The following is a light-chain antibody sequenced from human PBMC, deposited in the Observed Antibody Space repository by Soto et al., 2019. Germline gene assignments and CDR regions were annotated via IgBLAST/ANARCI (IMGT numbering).Light chain of an antibody. CDR1: SSDVGSYNL. V-gene: IGLV2-14*02. J-gene: IGLJ2*01. Sequence: QSALTQPASVSGSPGQSITISCTGTSSDVGSYNLVSWYQQHPGKAPRLMIYEVSNRPSGVSNRFSGSKSGNTASLTISGLQAEDEADYYCSSFTSSSTHVVFGGGTKVTVL. CDR2: EVS. CDR3: SSFTSSSTHVV.